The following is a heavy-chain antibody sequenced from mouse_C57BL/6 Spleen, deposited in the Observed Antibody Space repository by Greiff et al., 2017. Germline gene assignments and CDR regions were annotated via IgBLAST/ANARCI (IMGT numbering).Heavy chain of an antibody. CDR3: SRRYYGSTYWYFDV. Sequence: VKLQQPGAELVRPGSSVKLSCKASGYTFTSYWMHWVKQRPIQSLEWIGNIDPSDSELHYNQNCKDKATLTLAKSSCTADMQLSSLTSEDSAFYYCSRRYYGSTYWYFDVWGTGTTVTVSS. J-gene: IGHJ1*03. CDR1: GYTFTSYW. D-gene: IGHD1-1*01. CDR2: IDPSDSEL. V-gene: IGHV1-52*01.